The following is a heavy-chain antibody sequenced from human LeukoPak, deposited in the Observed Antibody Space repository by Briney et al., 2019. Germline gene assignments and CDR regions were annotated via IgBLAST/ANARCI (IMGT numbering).Heavy chain of an antibody. D-gene: IGHD4-11*01. CDR1: GYTFTGYY. J-gene: IGHJ4*02. V-gene: IGHV1-2*02. CDR2: INPNSGGT. CDR3: ARGPVTTATLYFDY. Sequence: GASVKVSCKASGYTFTGYYMHWVRQAPGQGLEWMGWINPNSGGTNYAQKFQGRVTMTRDTSISTAYMELSRLRSDDTAVYYCARGPVTTATLYFDYWGQGTLVTVSS.